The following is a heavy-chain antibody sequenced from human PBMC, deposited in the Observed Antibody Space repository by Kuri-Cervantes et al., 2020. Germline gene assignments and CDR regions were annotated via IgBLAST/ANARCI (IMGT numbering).Heavy chain of an antibody. Sequence: SETLSLTCTVSGGSISSYYWSWIRQPAGEGLEWIGRIYTSGSTNYNPSLKSRVTMSVDTSKNQFSLKLSSVTAADTAVYYCARVPASCSGGSCTNWFDPWGQGTLVTVSS. CDR3: ARVPASCSGGSCTNWFDP. V-gene: IGHV4-4*07. J-gene: IGHJ5*02. D-gene: IGHD2-15*01. CDR2: IYTSGST. CDR1: GGSISSYY.